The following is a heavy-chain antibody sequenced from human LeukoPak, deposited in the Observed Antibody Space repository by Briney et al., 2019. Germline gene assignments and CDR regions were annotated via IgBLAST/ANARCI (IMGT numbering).Heavy chain of an antibody. CDR1: GYTFTGQY. V-gene: IGHV1-2*02. J-gene: IGHJ4*02. CDR2: INPNSGGT. CDR3: ARNSSSSACMDY. D-gene: IGHD6-6*01. Sequence: GASVKVSCKASGYTFTGQYMHWVRQAPGQGLEWMGWINPNSGGTNYAQKFQGRVTMTRDTSISTAYMELSRLTSDDTAVYFCARNSSSSACMDYRGQETLVTVSS.